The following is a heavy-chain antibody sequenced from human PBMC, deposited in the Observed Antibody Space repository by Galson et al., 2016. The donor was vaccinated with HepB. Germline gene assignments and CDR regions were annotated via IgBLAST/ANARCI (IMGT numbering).Heavy chain of an antibody. D-gene: IGHD3-22*01. Sequence: SLRLSCAVSAFTFNNYAMHWVRQAPGKGLEWVAFISYDGSNKYYSDSVKGRFAISSDNSRNTLSLQMNSLRAEDTAVYYCASGYYYDSSGYYSDFWGQGTLVTVSS. J-gene: IGHJ4*02. V-gene: IGHV3-30-3*02. CDR3: ASGYYYDSSGYYSDF. CDR2: ISYDGSNK. CDR1: AFTFNNYA.